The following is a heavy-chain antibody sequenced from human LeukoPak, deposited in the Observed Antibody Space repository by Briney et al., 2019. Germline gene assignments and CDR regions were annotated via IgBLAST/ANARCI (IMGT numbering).Heavy chain of an antibody. Sequence: SETLSLTCAVYGGSFSGYYWSWIRQPPGKGLEWIGEINHSGSTNCNPSLKSRVTISVDTSKNQFSLKLSSVTAADTAVYYCARGTAYYDFWSGYGNWFDPWGQGTLVTVSS. CDR1: GGSFSGYY. D-gene: IGHD3-3*01. CDR3: ARGTAYYDFWSGYGNWFDP. J-gene: IGHJ5*02. V-gene: IGHV4-34*01. CDR2: INHSGST.